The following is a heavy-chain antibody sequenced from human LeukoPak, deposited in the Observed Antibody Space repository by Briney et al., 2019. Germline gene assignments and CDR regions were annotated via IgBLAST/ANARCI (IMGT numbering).Heavy chain of an antibody. J-gene: IGHJ4*02. V-gene: IGHV1-2*02. D-gene: IGHD3-3*01. CDR1: GHIFTGHY. Sequence: ASVKVSCKVSGHIFTGHYIHWLRQAPGQAPGQGLEWMGWINPNSGGTNYAQKFRGRVTMTRDTSISTAYMELSRLRSDDTAVYYCARDANYDFWSVWGQGTLVTVSS. CDR2: INPNSGGT. CDR3: ARDANYDFWSV.